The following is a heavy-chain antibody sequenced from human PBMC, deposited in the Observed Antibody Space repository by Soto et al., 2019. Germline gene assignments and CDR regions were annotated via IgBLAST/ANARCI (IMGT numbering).Heavy chain of an antibody. D-gene: IGHD1-26*01. CDR2: IYYSGST. J-gene: IGHJ5*02. V-gene: IGHV4-31*03. Sequence: TLSLTCTVSGGSISSGGYYWSWIRQHPGKGLEWIGYIYYSGSTYYNPSLKSRVTISVDTSKNQFSLKLSSVTAADTAVYYCARENSGSYSRSFDPWGQGTLVTGSS. CDR1: GGSISSGGYY. CDR3: ARENSGSYSRSFDP.